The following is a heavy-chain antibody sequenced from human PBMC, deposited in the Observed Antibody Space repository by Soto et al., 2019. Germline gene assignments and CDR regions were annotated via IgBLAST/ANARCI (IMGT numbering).Heavy chain of an antibody. V-gene: IGHV3-23*01. J-gene: IGHJ6*02. Sequence: EVQLLESGGGLVQPGGSLRLSCAASGFTFSSYAMSWVRQAPGKGLEWVSAISGSGGSTYYADSVKGRFTISRDNSKNTLYLQMNSLRAEDTAVYYCAKETSQQLVLSYYYGMDVWGQGTTVTVSS. CDR1: GFTFSSYA. CDR3: AKETSQQLVLSYYYGMDV. D-gene: IGHD6-13*01. CDR2: ISGSGGST.